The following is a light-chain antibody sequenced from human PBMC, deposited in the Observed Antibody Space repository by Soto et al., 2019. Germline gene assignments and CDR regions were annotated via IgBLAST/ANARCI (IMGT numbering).Light chain of an antibody. CDR2: DAS. CDR3: QQSNNWPGT. V-gene: IGKV3-15*01. Sequence: EIVVTKSRATLSVSTEESGTLSSRASQSVSSNLAWYQQTAGQAPRILIYDASTRDTGIPARFSGSGSGTECTLTISRLQSEDVKVDYCQQSNNWPGTFGQGTKVDIK. CDR1: QSVSSN. J-gene: IGKJ1*01.